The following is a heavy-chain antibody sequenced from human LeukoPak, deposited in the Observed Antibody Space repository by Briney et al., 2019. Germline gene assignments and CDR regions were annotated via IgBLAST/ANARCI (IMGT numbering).Heavy chain of an antibody. CDR2: IYTSGST. J-gene: IGHJ2*01. Sequence: PSETLSLTCTASGCSISSGSYYWSWIRQPAGKGLEWIGRIYTSGSTNYNPSLKSRATISVDTSKNQFSLKLSSVTAADTAVYYCAREVRGYSYGYRPTELYWYIDVWGRGTLVTVSS. CDR3: AREVRGYSYGYRPTELYWYIDV. D-gene: IGHD5-18*01. V-gene: IGHV4-61*02. CDR1: GCSISSGSYY.